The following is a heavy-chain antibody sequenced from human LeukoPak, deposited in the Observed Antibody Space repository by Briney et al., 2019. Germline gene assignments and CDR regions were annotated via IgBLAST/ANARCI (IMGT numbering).Heavy chain of an antibody. CDR2: IIPILGIA. D-gene: IGHD2-2*01. CDR1: GGTFSSYT. J-gene: IGHJ5*01. CDR3: ASSPRYCSSTSCYWFDY. Sequence: SVKVSCKASGGTFSSYTISWVRQAPGQGLEWMGRIIPILGIANYAQKFQGRVTITADKSTSTAYMELSSLRSEDTAVYYCASSPRYCSSTSCYWFDYWGQGTLVTVSS. V-gene: IGHV1-69*02.